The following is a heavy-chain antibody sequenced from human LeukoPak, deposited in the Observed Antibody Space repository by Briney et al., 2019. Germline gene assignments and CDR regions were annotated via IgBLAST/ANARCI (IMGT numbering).Heavy chain of an antibody. D-gene: IGHD3-16*01. V-gene: IGHV4-39*01. CDR3: ARHGGGGGSLFDY. CDR1: GGSISSSSYY. J-gene: IGHJ4*02. Sequence: SETLSLTCTVSGGSISSSSYYWGWIRQPPGKGLEWIGSIYYGGSTYYSPSIKSRVTISVDTSKNQFFLKLSSVTAADAAVYYCARHGGGGGSLFDYWGQGTLVTVSS. CDR2: IYYGGST.